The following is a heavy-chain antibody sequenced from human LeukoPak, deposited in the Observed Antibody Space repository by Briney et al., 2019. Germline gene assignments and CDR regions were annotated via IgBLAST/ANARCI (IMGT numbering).Heavy chain of an antibody. Sequence: PGGSLRLSCAASGFTFSSYGMHWVRQAPGKGLEWVAFIRYDGSNKYYADSVKGRFTISRDNSKNTLYLQMNSLRAEDTALYYCARKDGYNLYYFDYWGQGTLVTVSS. J-gene: IGHJ4*02. D-gene: IGHD5-24*01. CDR3: ARKDGYNLYYFDY. V-gene: IGHV3-30*02. CDR2: IRYDGSNK. CDR1: GFTFSSYG.